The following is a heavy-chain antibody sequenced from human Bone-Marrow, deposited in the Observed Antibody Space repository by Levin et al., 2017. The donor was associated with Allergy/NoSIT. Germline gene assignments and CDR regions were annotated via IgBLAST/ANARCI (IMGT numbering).Heavy chain of an antibody. D-gene: IGHD6-13*01. CDR3: ARQTALEQLSIFCVNYMDV. Sequence: KVSCKGSGYSFTNKWINWVRQMPGKGLEWVGRIDPSDSYIHLSPSFRGHVSISADKSINTAYLQWTTLKASDTAMYYCARQTALEQLSIFCVNYMDVWGKGTAVTVPS. J-gene: IGHJ6*03. CDR2: IDPSDSYI. V-gene: IGHV5-10-1*01. CDR1: GYSFTNKW.